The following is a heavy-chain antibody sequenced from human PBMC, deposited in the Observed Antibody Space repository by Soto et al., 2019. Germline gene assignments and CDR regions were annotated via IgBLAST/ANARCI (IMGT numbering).Heavy chain of an antibody. Sequence: QVQLVQSGAEVKKPGSSVKVSCKASGGTFSNYAINWVRQAPGQGLEWMGGFIPIFDAANYAQNFRGRVTITADESTTTAYMELSDLRYEDTAMYYCARKAESYGFDIWGKGTLVTVSS. CDR2: FIPIFDAA. CDR1: GGTFSNYA. V-gene: IGHV1-69*01. D-gene: IGHD3-10*01. J-gene: IGHJ3*02. CDR3: ARKAESYGFDI.